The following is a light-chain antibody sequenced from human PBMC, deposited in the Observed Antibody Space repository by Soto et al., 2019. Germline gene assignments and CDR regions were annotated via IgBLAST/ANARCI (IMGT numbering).Light chain of an antibody. CDR3: QQRSSWPPIT. CDR2: DAS. J-gene: IGKJ5*01. V-gene: IGKV3-11*01. Sequence: EIVMTQSPATLSVSPGERATLSWRASQSISSSYFAWYQQKPGQAPRLLIYDASNRATGIPARFSGSGSGTDFTLTIDNLEPEDFAIYYCQQRSSWPPITFGQGTRLEI. CDR1: QSISSSY.